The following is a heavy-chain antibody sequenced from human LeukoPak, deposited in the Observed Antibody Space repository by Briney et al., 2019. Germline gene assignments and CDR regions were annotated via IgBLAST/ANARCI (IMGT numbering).Heavy chain of an antibody. D-gene: IGHD3-16*01. CDR2: IWYGGSNK. Sequence: GGSLRLSCAASGFTFSSYGMHWVRQAPGKGLEWVAVIWYGGSNKYYADSVKGRFTISRDNAKNTLYLQMNSLRAEDTAVYYCAREDEGMGDDYWGQGTLVTVSS. CDR1: GFTFSSYG. V-gene: IGHV3-33*01. CDR3: AREDEGMGDDY. J-gene: IGHJ4*02.